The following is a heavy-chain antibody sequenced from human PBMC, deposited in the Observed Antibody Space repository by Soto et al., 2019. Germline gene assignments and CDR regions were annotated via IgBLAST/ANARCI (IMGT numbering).Heavy chain of an antibody. J-gene: IGHJ6*02. CDR3: ARGGYDFWSGYYKASSRRTYYGMDV. Sequence: QVQLQQWGAGLLKPSETLSLTCAVYGGSFSGYYWSWIRQPPGKGLEWIGEINHSGSTNYNPSLKSRVTISVDTSKSQFSLKLSSVTAADTAVYYCARGGYDFWSGYYKASSRRTYYGMDVWGQGTTVTVSS. CDR1: GGSFSGYY. CDR2: INHSGST. D-gene: IGHD3-3*01. V-gene: IGHV4-34*01.